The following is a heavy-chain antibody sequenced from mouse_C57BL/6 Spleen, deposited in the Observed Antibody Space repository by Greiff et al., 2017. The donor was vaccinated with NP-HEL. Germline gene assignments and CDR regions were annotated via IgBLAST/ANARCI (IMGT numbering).Heavy chain of an antibody. CDR2: ISAGGSYT. CDR1: GFTFSSYA. CDR3: AIVGYGSSPPGFAY. Sequence: EVKLVESGGGLVKPGGSLKLSCAASGFTFSSYAMSWVRQTPEKRLEWVATISAGGSYTYYPDNVKGRFTISRDNSKNNLYLQRSHLKSEDTAIYYCAIVGYGSSPPGFAYWGQGTLVTVSA. J-gene: IGHJ3*01. V-gene: IGHV5-4*03. D-gene: IGHD1-1*01.